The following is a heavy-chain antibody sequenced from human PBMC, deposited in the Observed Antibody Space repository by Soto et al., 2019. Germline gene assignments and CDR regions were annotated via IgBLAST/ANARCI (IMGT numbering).Heavy chain of an antibody. V-gene: IGHV3-30-3*01. J-gene: IGHJ1*01. CDR3: ATEDHSSGHAGTFQH. CDR2: ISHDGNAE. D-gene: IGHD3-22*01. CDR1: GFTFSSAV. Sequence: QVQLVESGGGVVKLGNSLRLSCAASGFTFSSAVRHWVRQAPAKRLQWLPGISHDGNAEPNPDSVRGRLSISRYNSKSTLYLHMNSLTTEDTALYYCATEDHSSGHAGTFQHWGQGTLVTVSS.